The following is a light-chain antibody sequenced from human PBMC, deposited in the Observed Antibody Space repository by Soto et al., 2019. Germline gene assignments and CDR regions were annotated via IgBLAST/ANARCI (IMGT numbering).Light chain of an antibody. CDR3: HHHSASPYT. J-gene: IGKJ2*01. V-gene: IGKV3-20*01. CDR1: QSVRNKY. CDR2: GAS. Sequence: EIVLTQSPGTLSLSPGERATLSCRASQSVRNKYLAWYQQKPGQAPRLVIYGASSRATGIPDRFSGSGSGTDFTLTISRLEPEDFAVYYCHHHSASPYTFGLGTNLEIK.